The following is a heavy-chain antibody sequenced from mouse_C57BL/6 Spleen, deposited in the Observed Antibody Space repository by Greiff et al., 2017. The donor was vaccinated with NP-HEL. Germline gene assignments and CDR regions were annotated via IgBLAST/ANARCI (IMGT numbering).Heavy chain of an antibody. J-gene: IGHJ4*01. CDR1: GFSFNTYA. V-gene: IGHV10-1*01. D-gene: IGHD1-1*01. Sequence: EVQLVESGGGLVQPKGSLKLSCAASGFSFNTYAMNWVRQAPGKGLEWVARIRSKSNNYATYYADSVKDRFTISRDDSESMLYLQMNNLKTEDTAMYYCVITTVVASYYAMDYWGQGTSVTVSS. CDR3: VITTVVASYYAMDY. CDR2: IRSKSNNYAT.